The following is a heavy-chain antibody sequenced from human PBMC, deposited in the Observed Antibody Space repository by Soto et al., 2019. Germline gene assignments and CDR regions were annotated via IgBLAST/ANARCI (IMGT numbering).Heavy chain of an antibody. V-gene: IGHV3-30*18. D-gene: IGHD3-22*01. CDR3: AKDEYYYSRSGYYIFDY. CDR2: ISHDGTNK. J-gene: IGHJ4*02. Sequence: WGSLRLSCAVSGFTFSAYGMHWVRQAPGKGLEWVAAISHDGTNKNYGDSVKGRFTISRDNSKNTLYLQMNSLRPEDTALYYCAKDEYYYSRSGYYIFDYWGQGTLVTVSS. CDR1: GFTFSAYG.